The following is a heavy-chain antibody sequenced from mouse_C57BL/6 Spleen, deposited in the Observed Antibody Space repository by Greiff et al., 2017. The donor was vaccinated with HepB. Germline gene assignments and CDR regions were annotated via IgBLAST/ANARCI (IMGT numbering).Heavy chain of an antibody. V-gene: IGHV1-22*01. Sequence: VQLQHSGPELVKPGASVKMSCKASGYTFTDYNMHWVKQSHGKSLEWIGYINPNNGGTSYNQKFKGKATLTVNKSSSTAYMELRSLTSEDSAVYYCARGGLLLDFYYFDYWGQGTTLTVSS. CDR1: GYTFTDYN. J-gene: IGHJ2*01. CDR3: ARGGLLLDFYYFDY. CDR2: INPNNGGT. D-gene: IGHD2-3*01.